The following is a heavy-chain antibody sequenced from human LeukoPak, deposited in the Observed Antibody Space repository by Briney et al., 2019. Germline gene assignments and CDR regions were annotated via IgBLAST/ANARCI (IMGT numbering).Heavy chain of an antibody. V-gene: IGHV3-7*01. CDR3: ARDLGSGMDV. D-gene: IGHD2-15*01. CDR1: GFTFSYYW. J-gene: IGHJ6*02. Sequence: GGSLRLSCAASGFTFSYYWMSWVRQAPGKGLEWVANIKQGGSGKYSVDSVKGRFTISRDNAKNSLYLQMNSLRVEDTAVYYCARDLGSGMDVWGQGTTVIVSS. CDR2: IKQGGSGK.